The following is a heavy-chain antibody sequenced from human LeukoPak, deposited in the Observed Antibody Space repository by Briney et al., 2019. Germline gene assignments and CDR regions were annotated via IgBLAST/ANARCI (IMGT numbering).Heavy chain of an antibody. J-gene: IGHJ4*02. V-gene: IGHV4-31*03. CDR3: ARDSGSAGLDY. CDR1: VGSISSVGYY. CDR2: IYYSGST. D-gene: IGHD1-26*01. Sequence: SDTLSLTSTGSVGSISSVGYYWSWIRRHPGKGLEWIGYIYYSGSTYYNPSLKSRVTISVDTSKNQFSLKLSSVTAADTAVYYCARDSGSAGLDYWGQGTLVTVSS.